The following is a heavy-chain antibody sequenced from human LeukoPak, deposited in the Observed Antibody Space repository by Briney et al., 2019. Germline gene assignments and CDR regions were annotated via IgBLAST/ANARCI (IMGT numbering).Heavy chain of an antibody. CDR3: ARLPPSVYSYGLDY. D-gene: IGHD5-18*01. J-gene: IGHJ4*02. V-gene: IGHV3-23*01. Sequence: GGSLRLSCAASGFIFSNYGMNWVRQAPGKGLEWVAAISASGSATSYADSVRGRFTISRDNSKSTTYLQMNSLRAEDTAVYYCARLPPSVYSYGLDYWGQGTLVTVSS. CDR1: GFIFSNYG. CDR2: ISASGSAT.